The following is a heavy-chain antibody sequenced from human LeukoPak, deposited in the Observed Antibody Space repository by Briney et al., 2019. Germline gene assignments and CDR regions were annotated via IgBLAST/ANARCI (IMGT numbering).Heavy chain of an antibody. J-gene: IGHJ6*02. CDR3: ARAMGYYYGMDV. CDR2: MNSDGSST. CDR1: GFTFSSYA. Sequence: GGSLRLTCAASGFTFSSYAMSWVRQAPGEGLVWVSRMNSDGSSTNYADSVKGRFTISRDNAKNTLYLQMNSLRAEDTAVYYCARAMGYYYGMDVWGQGTTATVSS. V-gene: IGHV3-74*01.